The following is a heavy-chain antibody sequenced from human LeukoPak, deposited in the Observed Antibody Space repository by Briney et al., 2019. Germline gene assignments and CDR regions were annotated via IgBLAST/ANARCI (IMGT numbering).Heavy chain of an antibody. V-gene: IGHV4-39*01. CDR1: GGSFSSSSYY. CDR2: IYYSGST. Sequence: PWETLSLTCTVSGGSFSSSSYYWGRIRQPPGKGLEWIGSIYYSGSTYYNPSLKRRVTISEDTSKNQFSLKLSSVTAADTAVYYCASERMVRGSIDYWGQGTLVTVSS. J-gene: IGHJ4*02. D-gene: IGHD3-10*01. CDR3: ASERMVRGSIDY.